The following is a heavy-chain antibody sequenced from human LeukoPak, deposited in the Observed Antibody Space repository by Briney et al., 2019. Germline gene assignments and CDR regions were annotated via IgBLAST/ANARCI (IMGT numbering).Heavy chain of an antibody. J-gene: IGHJ4*02. CDR3: AKDLWFGELLIGDYFDY. CDR2: ISGSGGST. CDR1: GFTFSSYA. V-gene: IGHV3-23*01. D-gene: IGHD3-10*01. Sequence: PGGSLRLSCAASGFTFSSYAMSWARQAPGKGLEWVSAISGSGGSTYYADSVKGRFTISRDNSKNTLYLQMNSLRAEDTAVYYCAKDLWFGELLIGDYFDYWGQGTLVTVSS.